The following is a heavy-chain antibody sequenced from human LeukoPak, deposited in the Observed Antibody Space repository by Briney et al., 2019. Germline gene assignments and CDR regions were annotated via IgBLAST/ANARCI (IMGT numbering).Heavy chain of an antibody. CDR1: GFTFGTYS. D-gene: IGHD3-10*02. Sequence: GGSLRLSCAASGFTFGTYSMNWVRQAPGKGLEWVSSISSSSSYSYYADSVRGRFTISRDNAKNSLYLQMNSLRAEDTAVYYCAELGITMIGGVWGKGTTVTISS. J-gene: IGHJ6*04. CDR3: AELGITMIGGV. CDR2: ISSSSSYS. V-gene: IGHV3-21*01.